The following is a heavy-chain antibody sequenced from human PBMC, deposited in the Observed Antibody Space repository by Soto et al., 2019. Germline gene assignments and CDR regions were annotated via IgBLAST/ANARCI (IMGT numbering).Heavy chain of an antibody. CDR1: GGSISSSNW. CDR3: ARDWQYYGARGYFDY. Sequence: PSETLSLTCAVSGGSISSSNWWSWVRQPPGKGLEWIGEIYHSGSTNYNPSLKSRVTISVDKSKNQFSLKLSSVTAADTAVYYCARDWQYYGARGYFDYWGQGTLVTVSS. V-gene: IGHV4-4*02. J-gene: IGHJ4*02. D-gene: IGHD3-10*01. CDR2: IYHSGST.